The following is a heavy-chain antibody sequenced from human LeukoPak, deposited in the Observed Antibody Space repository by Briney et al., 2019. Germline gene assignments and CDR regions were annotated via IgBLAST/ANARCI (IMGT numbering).Heavy chain of an antibody. J-gene: IGHJ6*02. D-gene: IGHD5-18*01. CDR2: ISGSGGST. CDR3: AKGTPGGMVTRHYYYYGMDV. CDR1: GSGIILTRHA. V-gene: IGHV3-23*01. Sequence: GGSLRLSCGASGSGIILTRHAMSWVRQAPGKGLEWVSAISGSGGSTYYADSVKGRFTISRDNSKNTLYLQMNSLRAEDTAVYYCAKGTPGGMVTRHYYYYGMDVWGQGTTVTVSS.